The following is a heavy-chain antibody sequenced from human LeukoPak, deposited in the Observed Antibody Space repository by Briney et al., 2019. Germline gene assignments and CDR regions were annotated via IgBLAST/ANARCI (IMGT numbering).Heavy chain of an antibody. V-gene: IGHV3-7*01. CDR3: ARELGPEGGFDY. CDR1: GFTFSNYW. D-gene: IGHD1-14*01. J-gene: IGHJ4*02. Sequence: GGSLRLSCAASGFTFSNYWMSWVRQAPGKGLEWVANIKQDGSERYYVDSVKGRFTISRDNAENSLYLQMNSLRAEDTAVYYCARELGPEGGFDYWGQGTLVTVSS. CDR2: IKQDGSER.